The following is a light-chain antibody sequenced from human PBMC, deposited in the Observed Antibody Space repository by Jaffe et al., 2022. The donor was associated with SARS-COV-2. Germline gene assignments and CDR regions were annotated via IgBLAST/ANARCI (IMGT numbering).Light chain of an antibody. J-gene: IGKJ2*01. V-gene: IGKV3-20*01. Sequence: EIVLTQSPSTLSLSPGERATLSCRASQSVSSSDLAWYQQKVGQAPSLLIHGASRRATGVPDRFSGSGSGTDFTLTISRLEPEDFAVYYCQQYGSSPYTFGQGTKLEI. CDR3: QQYGSSPYT. CDR1: QSVSSSD. CDR2: GAS.